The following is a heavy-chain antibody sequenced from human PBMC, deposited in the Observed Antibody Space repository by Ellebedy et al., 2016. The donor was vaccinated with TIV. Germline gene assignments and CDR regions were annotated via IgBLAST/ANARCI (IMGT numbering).Heavy chain of an antibody. J-gene: IGHJ5*01. Sequence: GESLKISCAASGFSFRSYWMAWVRQATGKGLEWVANKYQDGSQRYYVDSVKGRFTISRDNAKNSLYLQMNSLRLDDTAVYYCARRGSYGDYAVQINNWFDSWGPGTLVTVYS. CDR1: GFSFRSYW. CDR2: KYQDGSQR. D-gene: IGHD4-17*01. CDR3: ARRGSYGDYAVQINNWFDS. V-gene: IGHV3-7*01.